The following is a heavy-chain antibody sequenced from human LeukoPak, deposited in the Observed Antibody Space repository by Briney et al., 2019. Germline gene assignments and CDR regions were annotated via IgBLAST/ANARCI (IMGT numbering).Heavy chain of an antibody. CDR2: IYYSGST. V-gene: IGHV4-59*01. Sequence: SETLSLTCTVSGGSISSYYWSWIRQPPGKGLEWIGYIYYSGSTNYNPSLKSRVTISVDTSKNQFSLKLSSVTAADTALYYCAKDKGYIGEDAFDIWGQGTMVTVSS. CDR1: GGSISSYY. J-gene: IGHJ3*02. CDR3: AKDKGYIGEDAFDI. D-gene: IGHD6-13*01.